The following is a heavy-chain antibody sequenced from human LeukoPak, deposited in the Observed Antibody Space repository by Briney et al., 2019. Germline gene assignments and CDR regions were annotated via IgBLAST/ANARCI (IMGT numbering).Heavy chain of an antibody. CDR1: GFTFGDYA. Sequence: PGGSLRLSCTASGFTFGDYAMSWFRQAPGKGLEWVGFIRSKAYGGTTEYAASVKGRFTISRDDSKSIAYLQMNSLKTEDTAVYYCTRERGRTVVTPSFDYWGQGTLVTVSS. CDR3: TRERGRTVVTPSFDY. V-gene: IGHV3-49*03. J-gene: IGHJ4*02. D-gene: IGHD4-23*01. CDR2: IRSKAYGGTT.